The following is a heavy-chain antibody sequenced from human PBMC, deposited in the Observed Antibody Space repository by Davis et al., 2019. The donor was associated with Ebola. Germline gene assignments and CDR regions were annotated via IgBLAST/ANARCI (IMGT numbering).Heavy chain of an antibody. J-gene: IGHJ4*02. CDR2: MNSDGSTT. V-gene: IGHV3-74*01. CDR1: GLTFSSDW. CDR3: VRTTYGAPEY. Sequence: GESLKISCAAPGLTFSSDWMHWVRQVPGKGLVWVSRMNSDGSTTRYADSVKGRFTISRDNAKSTLYLQMNSLTAEDTAVYYCVRTTYGAPEYWGQGTLVTVSS. D-gene: IGHD4-17*01.